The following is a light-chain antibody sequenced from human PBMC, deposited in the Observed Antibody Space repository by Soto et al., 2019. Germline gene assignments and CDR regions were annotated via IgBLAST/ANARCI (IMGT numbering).Light chain of an antibody. CDR2: GAS. J-gene: IGKJ2*01. CDR1: QSVSSNY. Sequence: EIVLTQSPGTLSLSPGERATLSCRANQSVSSNYLAWYQQKFGQAPRLLIYGASSRATGIPDRFSGSGSGTDFTLTISRLEPEDFAVYYCQQYGSSPPYTFGQGTKLEIK. CDR3: QQYGSSPPYT. V-gene: IGKV3-20*01.